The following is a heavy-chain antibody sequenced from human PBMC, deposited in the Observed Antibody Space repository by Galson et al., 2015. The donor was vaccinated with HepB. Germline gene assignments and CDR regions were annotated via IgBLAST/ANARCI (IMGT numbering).Heavy chain of an antibody. CDR1: GFTFDDYA. CDR2: ISWNSGSI. D-gene: IGHD2-15*01. CDR3: AKDISRTLYCSGGSCYLNWFDP. V-gene: IGHV3-9*01. Sequence: SLRLSCAASGFTFDDYAMHWVRQAPGKGLEWVSGISWNSGSIGYADSVKGRFTISRDNAKNSLYLQMNSLRAEDTALYYCAKDISRTLYCSGGSCYLNWFDPWGQGTLVTVSS. J-gene: IGHJ5*02.